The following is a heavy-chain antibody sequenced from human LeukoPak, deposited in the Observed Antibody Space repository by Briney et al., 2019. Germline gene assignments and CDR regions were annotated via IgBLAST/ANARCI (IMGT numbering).Heavy chain of an antibody. Sequence: GGSLRLSCSASGFTISSDAMNWLRQAPGKGLEWVSFISSGSEIIYYADSVKGRFTVSRDNDKKSLYLQMNSLRAEDTAVYYSAKGMAWFLSYYVMDVWGQGTTVTVSS. CDR3: AKGMAWFLSYYVMDV. J-gene: IGHJ6*02. D-gene: IGHD3-3*01. CDR2: ISSGSEII. CDR1: GFTISSDA. V-gene: IGHV3-48*01.